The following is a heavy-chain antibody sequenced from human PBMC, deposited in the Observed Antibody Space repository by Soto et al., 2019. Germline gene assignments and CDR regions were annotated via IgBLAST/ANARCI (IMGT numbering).Heavy chain of an antibody. J-gene: IGHJ4*02. V-gene: IGHV3-23*01. CDR1: GFTFSSYA. CDR3: AKDCSGGSCYRHY. CDR2: ISGSGGST. Sequence: GGSRRLSWAASGFTFSSYAMSWVRQAPGKGLEWVSAISGSGGSTYYADSVKGRFTISTDNSKNTLYLQMNSLRAEDTAVYYCAKDCSGGSCYRHYWGQGTMVTVS. D-gene: IGHD2-15*01.